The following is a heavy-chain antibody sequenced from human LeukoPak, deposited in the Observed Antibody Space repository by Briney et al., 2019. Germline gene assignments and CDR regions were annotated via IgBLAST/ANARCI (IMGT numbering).Heavy chain of an antibody. D-gene: IGHD2-2*01. V-gene: IGHV1-2*02. CDR1: GGTFSSYA. Sequence: ASVKVSCKASGGTFSSYAISWVRQAPGQGLEWMGWINPNSGGTNYAQKFPGRVTMTRDTSISTAYMELSRLRSDDTAVYYCARETGKDIVVVPAAIAYYYYGMDVWGQGTTVTVSS. CDR3: ARETGKDIVVVPAAIAYYYYGMDV. J-gene: IGHJ6*02. CDR2: INPNSGGT.